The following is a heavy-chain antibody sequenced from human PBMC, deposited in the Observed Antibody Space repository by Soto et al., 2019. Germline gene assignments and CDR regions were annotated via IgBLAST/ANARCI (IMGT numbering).Heavy chain of an antibody. J-gene: IGHJ4*02. V-gene: IGHV1-3*01. Sequence: QVQLVQSGAEVKKPGASVKVSCKASGYTFTSYAMHWVRQAPGQRLEWMGWINAGNGNTKYSQKFQGRVTITRDTSPSTAYMEVSSLRSEDTAVYYCAGDQYFSGFDYWGQGTLVTVSP. CDR3: AGDQYFSGFDY. CDR2: INAGNGNT. D-gene: IGHD6-19*01. CDR1: GYTFTSYA.